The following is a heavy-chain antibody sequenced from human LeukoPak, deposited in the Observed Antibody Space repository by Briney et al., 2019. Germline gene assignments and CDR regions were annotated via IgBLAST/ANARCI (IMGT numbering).Heavy chain of an antibody. J-gene: IGHJ4*02. CDR1: GASISSGTYY. D-gene: IGHD3-16*01. CDR3: ARHGVAVDY. Sequence: SETLSLTCTVSGASISSGTYYWGWIRQPPGKGLEWIGTIYYSGSTYYNPSLKSRVTISVDVSRNQFSLKLSSVSAADTAVYYCARHGVAVDYWGQGTLVTVSS. V-gene: IGHV4-39*01. CDR2: IYYSGST.